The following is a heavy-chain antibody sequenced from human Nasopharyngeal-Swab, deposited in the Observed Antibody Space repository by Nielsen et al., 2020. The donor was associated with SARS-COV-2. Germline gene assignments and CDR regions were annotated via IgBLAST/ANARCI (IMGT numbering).Heavy chain of an antibody. CDR1: GFTFSSYA. CDR2: ISSSSSYI. V-gene: IGHV3-21*01. Sequence: GGSLRLSCAASGFTFSSYAMNWVRQAPGKGLEWVSSISSSSSYIYYADSVRGRFTISRDNAKNSLYLQMNSLRAEDTAVYYCARLPCGGDCYFDAFDIWGQGTMVTVSS. CDR3: ARLPCGGDCYFDAFDI. J-gene: IGHJ3*02. D-gene: IGHD2-21*02.